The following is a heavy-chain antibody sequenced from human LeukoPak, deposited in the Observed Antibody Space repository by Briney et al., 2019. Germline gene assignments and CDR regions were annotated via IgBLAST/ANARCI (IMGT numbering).Heavy chain of an antibody. CDR3: ARAIASTGTQYSYYYYMDV. J-gene: IGHJ6*03. CDR2: ISAYNGNT. V-gene: IGHV1-18*01. CDR1: GYTFTNYG. D-gene: IGHD6-13*01. Sequence: ASVKVSCKASGYTFTNYGISWVRQVPGQGLEWMGWISAYNGNTNYPQRLQGRVTMTTDTSTSTAYMDLRSLRSDDTAVYYCARAIASTGTQYSYYYYMDVWGKGTTVTVSS.